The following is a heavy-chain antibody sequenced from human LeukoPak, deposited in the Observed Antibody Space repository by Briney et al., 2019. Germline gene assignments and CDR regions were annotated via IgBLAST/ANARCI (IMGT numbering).Heavy chain of an antibody. J-gene: IGHJ5*02. CDR1: GGSISSYY. CDR3: ARVSSDYVWGTYWFDP. D-gene: IGHD3-16*01. CDR2: IYNSGST. Sequence: SETLSLTCTVSGGSISSYYWSWIRQPAGKGLEWIGRIYNSGSTNYNPSLKSRVTISIDTSKSQFSLKLTSVTAADTAVYCCARVSSDYVWGTYWFDPWGQGTLVTVSS. V-gene: IGHV4-4*07.